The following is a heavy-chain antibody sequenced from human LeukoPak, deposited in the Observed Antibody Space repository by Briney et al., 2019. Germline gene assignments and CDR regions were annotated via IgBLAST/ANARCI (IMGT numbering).Heavy chain of an antibody. V-gene: IGHV3-48*04. Sequence: GGSLRLSCAASGFTFSSYSMNWVRQAPGKGLEWVSYISSSSSTIYYADSVKGRFTISRDNAKNSLYLQMSSLRVEDTAVYYCAFYYDSAGYSPYFDSWGQGLLVTVSS. D-gene: IGHD3-22*01. J-gene: IGHJ4*02. CDR3: AFYYDSAGYSPYFDS. CDR1: GFTFSSYS. CDR2: ISSSSSTI.